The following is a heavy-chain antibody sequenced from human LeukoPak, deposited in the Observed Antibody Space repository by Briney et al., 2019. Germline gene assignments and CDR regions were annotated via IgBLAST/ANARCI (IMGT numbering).Heavy chain of an antibody. Sequence: PGGSLRLSCAASGFIFSSYAMSWVRQAPGKGLEWVSTISGSGGSTYYADSVKGRFTISRDNSKNTVYLQMNSLRAEDTAVYYCARVRIFGVVTPMGDFDYWGQGTLVTVSS. J-gene: IGHJ4*02. CDR3: ARVRIFGVVTPMGDFDY. CDR2: ISGSGGST. V-gene: IGHV3-23*01. D-gene: IGHD3-3*01. CDR1: GFIFSSYA.